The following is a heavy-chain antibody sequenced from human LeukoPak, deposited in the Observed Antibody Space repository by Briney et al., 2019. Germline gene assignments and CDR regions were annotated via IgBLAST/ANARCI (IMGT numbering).Heavy chain of an antibody. J-gene: IGHJ5*02. CDR3: ARDEFDP. CDR2: IRSKANSYAT. V-gene: IGHV3-73*01. CDR1: GFTFSGSA. Sequence: GGSLRLSCAASGFTFSGSAMHWVRQASGKGLEWVGRIRSKANSYATAYAASVKGRFTISRDDSKNTAYLQMNSLRAEDTAVYYCARDEFDPWGQGTLVTVSS.